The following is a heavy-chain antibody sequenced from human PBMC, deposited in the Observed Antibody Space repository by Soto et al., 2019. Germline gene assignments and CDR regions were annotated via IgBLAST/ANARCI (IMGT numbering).Heavy chain of an antibody. D-gene: IGHD5-12*01. CDR3: AKSPGGLDGYHPGYYGMDV. CDR1: GLTFSTYA. V-gene: IGHV3-23*01. Sequence: EVHLLESGGDLVQPGGSLRLSCTASGLTFSTYAMSWVRQAPGKGLEWVSAIGGSGTGGRTYYGDSVKGRFTISRDHSKNTVYLQINSSRADDTAVYYCAKSPGGLDGYHPGYYGMDVWGQGTTVSASS. CDR2: IGGSGTGGRT. J-gene: IGHJ6*02.